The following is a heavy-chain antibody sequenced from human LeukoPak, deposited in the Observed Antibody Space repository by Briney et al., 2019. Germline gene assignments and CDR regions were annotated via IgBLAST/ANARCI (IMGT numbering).Heavy chain of an antibody. CDR3: ARAVDSGSYRSNDAFDI. CDR2: ISPSCGST. J-gene: IGHJ3*02. V-gene: IGHV1-46*01. CDR1: GYTFTSYY. D-gene: IGHD1-26*01. Sequence: ASVKVSCKASGYTFTSYYMHWVRQAPGQGLEWMGIISPSCGSTSYAQKFQGRVTMTRDTSTSTVYMELSSLRSEDTAVYYCARAVDSGSYRSNDAFDIWGQGTMVTVSS.